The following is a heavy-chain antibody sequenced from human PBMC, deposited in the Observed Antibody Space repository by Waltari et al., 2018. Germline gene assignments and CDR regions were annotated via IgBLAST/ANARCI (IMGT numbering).Heavy chain of an antibody. CDR1: GGSLTSSRYY. CDR3: AIVMRYFDILPGPSDALDI. D-gene: IGHD3-9*01. V-gene: IGHV4-39*07. CDR2: LYHIVPP. J-gene: IGHJ3*02. Sequence: QLHLQESGPGLVKPSETLSLTCTVSGGSLTSSRYYWDWFRQSSGKGLEWSGHLYHIVPPFYCQSLKMRVTMSLDASKNLFSLKLSSVTSAVTAVYYCAIVMRYFDILPGPSDALDIWGQGTMVTVSS.